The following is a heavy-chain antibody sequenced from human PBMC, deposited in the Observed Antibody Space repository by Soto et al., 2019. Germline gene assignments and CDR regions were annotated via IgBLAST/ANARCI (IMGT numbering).Heavy chain of an antibody. J-gene: IGHJ5*02. Sequence: EVQLVESGGGLVQPGGSLRLSCAASGFTFSTYEMNWVRQAPGKGLEWVSYMSSSGNTKYYADSVKGRFIISRDNAKNSLYLQMNSLRAEDTAVYYCARDPPYYDTGSTFDPWGQGTLVTVSS. CDR3: ARDPPYYDTGSTFDP. V-gene: IGHV3-48*03. D-gene: IGHD3-9*01. CDR2: MSSSGNTK. CDR1: GFTFSTYE.